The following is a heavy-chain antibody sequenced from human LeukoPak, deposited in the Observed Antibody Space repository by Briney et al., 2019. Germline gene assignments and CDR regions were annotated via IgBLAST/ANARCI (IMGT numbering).Heavy chain of an antibody. CDR3: ARDSFYYGSGMTFDY. CDR1: GYTFTSYG. V-gene: IGHV1-18*01. J-gene: IGHJ4*02. Sequence: ASVKVSCKASGYTFTSYGISWVRQAPGQGLEWMGWISAYNGNTNYAQKLQGRVTMTTDTSTSTAYMELGSLRSDDTAVYYCARDSFYYGSGMTFDYWGQGTLVTVSS. CDR2: ISAYNGNT. D-gene: IGHD3-10*01.